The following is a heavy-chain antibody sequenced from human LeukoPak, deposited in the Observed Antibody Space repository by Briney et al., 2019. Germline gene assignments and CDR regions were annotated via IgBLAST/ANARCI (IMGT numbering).Heavy chain of an antibody. Sequence: GGSLRLSCAASGITFSSYSMNWVRQAPGKGLEWVSCISSGSSYMYYADSVKGRFTISRDNAKNSLYLQMNSLRAEDTAVYYCARDSVDQSDFWSGYNPSPLDYWGQGTLVTVSS. CDR1: GITFSSYS. J-gene: IGHJ4*02. D-gene: IGHD3-3*01. CDR3: ARDSVDQSDFWSGYNPSPLDY. V-gene: IGHV3-21*01. CDR2: ISSGSSYM.